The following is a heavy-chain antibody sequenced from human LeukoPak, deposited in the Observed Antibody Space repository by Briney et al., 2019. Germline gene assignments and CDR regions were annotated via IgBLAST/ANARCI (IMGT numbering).Heavy chain of an antibody. CDR1: GFTFSSYD. CDR2: ICTAGDT. V-gene: IGHV3-13*01. J-gene: IGHJ2*01. Sequence: QPGGSLRLSCAASGFTFSSYDMHWVRQATGKGLEWVSAICTAGDTYYPGSVKGRFTISRENPKNSLYLQINSLRAGETAVYYCARGGDIIGFGEPTYFDLWGRGTLVTVSS. CDR3: ARGGDIIGFGEPTYFDL. D-gene: IGHD3-10*01.